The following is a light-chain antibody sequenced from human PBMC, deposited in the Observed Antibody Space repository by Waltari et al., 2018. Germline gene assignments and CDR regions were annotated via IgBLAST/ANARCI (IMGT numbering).Light chain of an antibody. CDR1: SSHIGVNY. CDR2: RNN. V-gene: IGLV1-47*01. Sequence: QSVLTQPPSASATPGQSVTLSCSGRSSHIGVNYVYWYQQFPGTAPTPLIYRNNQRPSGVPDRFSGSKSGTSASLAISGLRSEDEADYYCAVWDDSLRGGVFGGGTKLTVL. CDR3: AVWDDSLRGGV. J-gene: IGLJ3*02.